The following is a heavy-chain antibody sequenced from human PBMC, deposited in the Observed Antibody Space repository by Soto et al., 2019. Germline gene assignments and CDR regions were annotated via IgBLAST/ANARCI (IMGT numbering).Heavy chain of an antibody. J-gene: IGHJ4*02. V-gene: IGHV4-59*01. CDR2: IYYSGST. CDR3: ARADYGDYAGNY. D-gene: IGHD4-17*01. Sequence: SETLSLTCTVSGGXISSYYWSWIRQPPGKGLEWIGYIYYSGSTNYNPSLKSRVTISVDTSKNQFSLKLSSVTAADTAVYYCARADYGDYAGNYWGQGTLVTVSS. CDR1: GGXISSYY.